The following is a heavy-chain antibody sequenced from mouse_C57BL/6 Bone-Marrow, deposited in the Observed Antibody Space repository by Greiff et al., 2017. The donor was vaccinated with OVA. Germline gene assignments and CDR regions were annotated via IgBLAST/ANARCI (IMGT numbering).Heavy chain of an antibody. D-gene: IGHD1-1*01. CDR1: GFTFSDYY. CDR2: ISNGGGST. V-gene: IGHV5-12*01. Sequence: EVKLVESGGGLVQPGGSLKLSCAASGFTFSDYYMYWVRQTPEKRLEWVAYISNGGGSTYYPDTVKGRFTISRDNAKNTLYLQMSRLKSEDTAMYYCARVGYYGSFAYWGQGTLVTVSA. J-gene: IGHJ3*01. CDR3: ARVGYYGSFAY.